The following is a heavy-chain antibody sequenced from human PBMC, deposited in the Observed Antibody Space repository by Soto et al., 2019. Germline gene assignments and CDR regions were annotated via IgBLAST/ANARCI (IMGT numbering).Heavy chain of an antibody. D-gene: IGHD3-3*01. CDR3: ASDTIFGVVYYYYYGMDV. Sequence: ASVKVSCKASGGTFSSYAISWVRQAPGQGFEWMGGIIPIFGTANYAQKFQGRVTITADESTSTAYMELSSLRSEDTAVYYCASDTIFGVVYYYYYGMDVWGQGTTVTVS. CDR1: GGTFSSYA. V-gene: IGHV1-69*13. CDR2: IIPIFGTA. J-gene: IGHJ6*02.